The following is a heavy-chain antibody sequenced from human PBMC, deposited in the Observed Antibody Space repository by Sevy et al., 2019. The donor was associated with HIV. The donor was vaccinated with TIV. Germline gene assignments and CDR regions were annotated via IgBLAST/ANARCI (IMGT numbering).Heavy chain of an antibody. J-gene: IGHJ3*02. CDR1: GFTFSSYS. CDR3: ARDLFRSIVPDAFDI. CDR2: ISSSSSTI. V-gene: IGHV3-48*02. Sequence: GSLRLSCAASGFTFSSYSMNWVRQAPGKGLEWVSYISSSSSTIYYADSVKGRFTISRDNAKNSLYLQMNSLRDEDTAVYYCARDLFRSIVPDAFDIWGQVTMVTVSS. D-gene: IGHD2-2*01.